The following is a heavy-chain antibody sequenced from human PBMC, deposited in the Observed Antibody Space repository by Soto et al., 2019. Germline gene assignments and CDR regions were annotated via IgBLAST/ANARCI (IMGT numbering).Heavy chain of an antibody. CDR2: ISGSGGST. D-gene: IGHD3-22*01. CDR1: GFTFSSYA. J-gene: IGHJ4*02. Sequence: VVSLILSCAASGFTFSSYAMSWVRQAPGKGLEWVSAISGSGGSTYYADSVKGRFTISRDNSKNTLYLQMNSLRAEDTAVYYCAKDGRITRIPVPYYTDEWDQRTLVTVAS. CDR3: AKDGRITRIPVPYYTDE. V-gene: IGHV3-23*01.